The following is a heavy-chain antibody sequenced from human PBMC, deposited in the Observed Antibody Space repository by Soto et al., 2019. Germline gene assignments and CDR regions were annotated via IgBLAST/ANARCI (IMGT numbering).Heavy chain of an antibody. CDR2: ILYDGGNK. Sequence: GGSLRLSCAASGFTFSSYTIHWVRQAPGKGLEWVALILYDGGNKYYADSVKGGFTISRDNSKNTPYLQMNSLRAEDTAVYYCARDNGYSHGHGMDVWGQGTTVTVSS. CDR1: GFTFSSYT. J-gene: IGHJ6*02. CDR3: ARDNGYSHGHGMDV. D-gene: IGHD5-18*01. V-gene: IGHV3-30-3*01.